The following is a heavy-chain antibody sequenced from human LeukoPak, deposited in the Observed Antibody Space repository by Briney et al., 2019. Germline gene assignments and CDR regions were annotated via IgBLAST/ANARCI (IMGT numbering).Heavy chain of an antibody. J-gene: IGHJ6*02. CDR3: VRFYGSGSFFYYYYGMDV. V-gene: IGHV1-8*01. D-gene: IGHD3-10*01. CDR2: LNPNSGNT. CDR1: GYTFTSYD. Sequence: GASVKVSCKASGYTFTSYDINWVRQSTGQGLEWMGWLNPNSGNTGYAQKFQGRVTMTRNTSISTAYMELSSLRSEDTAVYYCVRFYGSGSFFYYYYGMDVWGQGTTVTVSS.